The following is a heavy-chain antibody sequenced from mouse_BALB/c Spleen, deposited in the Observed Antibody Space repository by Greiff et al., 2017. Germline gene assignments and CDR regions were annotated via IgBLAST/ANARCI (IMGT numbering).Heavy chain of an antibody. D-gene: IGHD2-2*01. CDR2: INPSSGYT. CDR1: GYTFTSYT. V-gene: IGHV1-4*02. Sequence: VQLKESAAELARPGASVKMSCKASGYTFTSYTMHWVKQRPGQGLEWIGYINPSSGYTEYNQKFKDKTTLTADKSSSTAYMQLSSLTSEDSAVYYCARYGYDSDYWGQGTTLTVSS. CDR3: ARYGYDSDY. J-gene: IGHJ2*01.